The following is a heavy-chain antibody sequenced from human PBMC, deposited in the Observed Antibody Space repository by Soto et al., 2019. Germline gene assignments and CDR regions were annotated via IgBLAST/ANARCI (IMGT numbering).Heavy chain of an antibody. D-gene: IGHD5-12*01. Sequence: PSETLSLTCTVSGVSISRGGYYWSWIRQNPGKGLEWIGYIYYSGSTYYNPTLKSRVTITVDTAKNEFSLKLSSVTAADTAVYYCARKFDTASGYELYYYYGMDVWRQGTTVTVSS. CDR3: ARKFDTASGYELYYYYGMDV. CDR1: GVSISRGGYY. V-gene: IGHV4-31*03. CDR2: IYYSGST. J-gene: IGHJ6*02.